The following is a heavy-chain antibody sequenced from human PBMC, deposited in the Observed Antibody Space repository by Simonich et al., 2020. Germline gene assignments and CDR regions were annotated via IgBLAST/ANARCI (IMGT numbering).Heavy chain of an antibody. J-gene: IGHJ4*02. V-gene: IGHV3-49*04. D-gene: IGHD6-6*01. Sequence: EVQLVESGGGLVQPGRSLRLSCTASGLTFGDDAMSWVRQATGKGLEWVGFIRSKAYGGTTEYAASVKGRFTISRDDSKSIAYLQMNSLKTEDTAVYYCTRDGFARYSSSDWGQGTLVTVSS. CDR3: TRDGFARYSSSD. CDR2: IRSKAYGGTT. CDR1: GLTFGDDA.